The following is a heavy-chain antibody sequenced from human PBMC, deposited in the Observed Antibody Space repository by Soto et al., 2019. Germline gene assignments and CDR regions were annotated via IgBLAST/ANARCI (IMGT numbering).Heavy chain of an antibody. J-gene: IGHJ6*02. CDR2: FDPEDGET. CDR3: ATVSAGLRFLEWRRSGSYYHYRMYG. Sequence: ASVKVSCKVSGYTLTGLSMHWVLQAPGKGLEWMGGFDPEDGETIYAQKFQGRVTMTEDTSTDTAYMELSSLRSEDTAVYYCATVSAGLRFLEWRRSGSYYHYRMYGWGQGTTVTVAS. CDR1: GYTLTGLS. D-gene: IGHD3-3*01. V-gene: IGHV1-24*01.